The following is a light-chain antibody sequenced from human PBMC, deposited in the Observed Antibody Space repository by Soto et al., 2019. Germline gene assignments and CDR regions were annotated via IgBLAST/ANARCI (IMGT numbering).Light chain of an antibody. V-gene: IGLV1-40*01. J-gene: IGLJ2*01. Sequence: QSALTQPPSVSGAPGQRVTISCTGSSSNIGAGYDVHWYQQLPGAAPKLLTYVNSNRPSGVPDRFSGSKSGTSASLAITGLQAEDEADYYCQSYDSSLSVVFGGGTKLTVL. CDR1: SSNIGAGYD. CDR3: QSYDSSLSVV. CDR2: VNS.